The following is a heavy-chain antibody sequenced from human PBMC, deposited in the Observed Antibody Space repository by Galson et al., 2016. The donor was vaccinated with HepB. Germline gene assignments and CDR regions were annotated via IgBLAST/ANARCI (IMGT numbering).Heavy chain of an antibody. CDR3: ARGSWWYFDL. Sequence: SVKVSCKASGYTLSTYGISWVRQAPGQGLEWMGWISDDNGNTNYAQKVQGRVSMTTDTSTNTTYIELRSLKADDTAVYYCARGSWWYFDLWGRGTLVTVSS. D-gene: IGHD6-19*01. V-gene: IGHV1-18*01. CDR2: ISDDNGNT. CDR1: GYTLSTYG. J-gene: IGHJ2*01.